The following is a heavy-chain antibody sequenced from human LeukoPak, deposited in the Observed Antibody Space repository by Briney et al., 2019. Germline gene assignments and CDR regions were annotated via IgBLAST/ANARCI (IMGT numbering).Heavy chain of an antibody. J-gene: IGHJ5*02. CDR1: GDTFTGYY. CDR3: ARSLIGKVVVAATHWFDP. D-gene: IGHD2-15*01. Sequence: ASVKVSCKASGDTFTGYYMHWVRQAPGQGLEWMGRINPNSGGTNYAQKFQGRVTMTRDTSISTAYMELSRLRSDDTAVYYCARSLIGKVVVAATHWFDPWGQGTLVTVSS. CDR2: INPNSGGT. V-gene: IGHV1-2*06.